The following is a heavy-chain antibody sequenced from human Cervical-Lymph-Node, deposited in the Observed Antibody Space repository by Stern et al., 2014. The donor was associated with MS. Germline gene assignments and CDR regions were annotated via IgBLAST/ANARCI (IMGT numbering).Heavy chain of an antibody. V-gene: IGHV1-2*02. CDR1: GYTFTGYY. CDR2: IYPNSGGT. J-gene: IGHJ4*02. D-gene: IGHD2-15*01. Sequence: VQLVQSGAEVKKPGASVKVSCKASGYTFTGYYMHWVRQAPGQGLEWMGWIYPNSGGTKFAQKFQGRVTMTRDTSISTVYMELTRLRSDDTAVYYCARRYCSGAGCFFDFWGQGTLVTVSS. CDR3: ARRYCSGAGCFFDF.